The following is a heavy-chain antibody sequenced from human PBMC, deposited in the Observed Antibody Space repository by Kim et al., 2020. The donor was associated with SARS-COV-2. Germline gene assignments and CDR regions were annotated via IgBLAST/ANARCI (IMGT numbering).Heavy chain of an antibody. J-gene: IGHJ5*02. V-gene: IGHV4-59*01. Sequence: SRVTISVDTSKNQFSLKLSSVTAADTAVYYCARDNYYDSSGYEGGYWFDPWGQGTLVTVSS. D-gene: IGHD3-22*01. CDR3: ARDNYYDSSGYEGGYWFDP.